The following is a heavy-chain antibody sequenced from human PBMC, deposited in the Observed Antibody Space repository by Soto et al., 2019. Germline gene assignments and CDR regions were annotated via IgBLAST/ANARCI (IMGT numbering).Heavy chain of an antibody. D-gene: IGHD2-15*01. V-gene: IGHV1-69*12. CDR3: TRLVVVSGSLYHYGMDV. Sequence: QIQLMQSGAEVKKPGSSVKVSCKASGGTFSSYVISWVRQAPGQGLEWMGGIIPMVGTANYAQKFQGRVRITADESTRTGYVELSSLRSEDTGVYYCTRLVVVSGSLYHYGMDVWGQGTTVTVSS. CDR1: GGTFSSYV. CDR2: IIPMVGTA. J-gene: IGHJ6*02.